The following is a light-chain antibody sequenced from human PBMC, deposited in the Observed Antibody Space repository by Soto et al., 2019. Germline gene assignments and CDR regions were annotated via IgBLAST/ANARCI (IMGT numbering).Light chain of an antibody. V-gene: IGKV1-5*01. CDR1: QSISTW. CDR3: EQYNTYSKT. Sequence: DIQMTQSPSTLSASVGDRVTITCRASQSISTWLAWYQQRPGKAPKLLIFDASSLESGVPSRFSGSGSGTAFTLTISSLQSYDFATFFCEQYNTYSKTFGQGTNVDIK. J-gene: IGKJ1*01. CDR2: DAS.